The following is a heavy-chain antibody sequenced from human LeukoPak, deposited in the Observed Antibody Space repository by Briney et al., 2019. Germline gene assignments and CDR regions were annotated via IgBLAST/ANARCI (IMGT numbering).Heavy chain of an antibody. V-gene: IGHV1-18*01. CDR3: ARDRGDIAVAGYDAFDI. D-gene: IGHD6-19*01. J-gene: IGHJ3*02. CDR1: GYTFTSYG. CDR2: ISDYNGNT. Sequence: ASVKVSCKASGYTFTSYGISWVRQAPGQGLEWMGWISDYNGNTNYAQKLQGRVTMTTDTSTSTAYMELRSLRSDDTAVYYCARDRGDIAVAGYDAFDIWGQGTMVTVSS.